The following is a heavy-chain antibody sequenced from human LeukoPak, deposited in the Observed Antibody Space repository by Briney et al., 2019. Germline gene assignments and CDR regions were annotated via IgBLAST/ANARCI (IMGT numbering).Heavy chain of an antibody. Sequence: PSETLSLTCTVSGGSISSYYWSWIRQPPGKGLEWIGYIYYSGSTNYNPSLKSRVTISVDTSKNQFSLKLSSVTAADTAVYYCARDSGSYDRWFDPWGQGTLVTVSS. CDR3: ARDSGSYDRWFDP. CDR2: IYYSGST. J-gene: IGHJ5*02. V-gene: IGHV4-59*01. D-gene: IGHD1-26*01. CDR1: GGSISSYY.